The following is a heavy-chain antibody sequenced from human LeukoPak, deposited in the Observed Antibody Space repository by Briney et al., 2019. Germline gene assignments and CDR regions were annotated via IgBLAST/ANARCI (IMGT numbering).Heavy chain of an antibody. CDR2: ISGSGGST. Sequence: PGGSLRLSCAASGFTFSNYWMHWVRQAPGKGLEWVSGISGSGGSTYYADSVEGRFTISRDNSKNTLYLQINSLRAEDTAIYYCAKDLFFISRSYFDYWGQGTLVTVSS. J-gene: IGHJ4*02. D-gene: IGHD3-10*01. CDR1: GFTFSNYW. CDR3: AKDLFFISRSYFDY. V-gene: IGHV3-23*01.